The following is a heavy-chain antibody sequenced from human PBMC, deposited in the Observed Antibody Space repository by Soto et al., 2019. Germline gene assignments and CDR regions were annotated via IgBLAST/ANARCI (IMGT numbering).Heavy chain of an antibody. CDR1: GYTFNNYG. V-gene: IGHV1-18*01. J-gene: IGHJ2*01. CDR2: IGPYNGNT. Sequence: QVPLVQSGAEVKKPGASVKVSCKASGYTFNNYGLSWVRQAPGQGLEWMGWIGPYNGNTDHAQNFQGRVTMTTDTSTNTAYMELRSLRSDDTALYYCARCYCSVGSCYTCWHFDLWGRGTLVTVSS. D-gene: IGHD2-15*01. CDR3: ARCYCSVGSCYTCWHFDL.